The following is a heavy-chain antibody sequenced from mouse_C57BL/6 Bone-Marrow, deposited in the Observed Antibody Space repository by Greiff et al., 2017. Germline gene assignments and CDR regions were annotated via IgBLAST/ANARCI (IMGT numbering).Heavy chain of an antibody. CDR2: INPNNGGT. J-gene: IGHJ1*03. CDR3: AREDYYGSSYHWYFDV. Sequence: EVQLQQSGPELVKPGASVKISCKASGYTFTDYYMNWVKQSHGKSLEWIGDINPNNGGTSYNQKFKGKATLTVDKSSSTAYMELRSLTSEDSAVYYCAREDYYGSSYHWYFDVWGTGTTVTVSS. D-gene: IGHD1-1*01. V-gene: IGHV1-26*01. CDR1: GYTFTDYY.